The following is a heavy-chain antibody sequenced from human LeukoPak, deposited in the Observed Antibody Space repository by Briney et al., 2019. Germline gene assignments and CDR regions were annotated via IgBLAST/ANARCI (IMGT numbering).Heavy chain of an antibody. Sequence: ASVKVSCKASGYTFIDYYIHWVRQAPGQGLEWMGWINPGSGGTKSARKFQGRVTMTRDTSITTAYMELNTLTSDDTALYYCARDGGFDYWGQGTPVAVSS. CDR2: INPGSGGT. J-gene: IGHJ4*02. CDR1: GYTFIDYY. V-gene: IGHV1-2*02. CDR3: ARDGGFDY. D-gene: IGHD3-3*01.